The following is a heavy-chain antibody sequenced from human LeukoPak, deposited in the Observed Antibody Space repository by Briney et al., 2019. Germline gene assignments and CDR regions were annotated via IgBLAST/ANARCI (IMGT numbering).Heavy chain of an antibody. V-gene: IGHV1-18*01. CDR1: GYTFTTYG. J-gene: IGHJ4*02. D-gene: IGHD3-16*01. Sequence: ASVKVSCKSSGYTFTTYGITWVRQAPGQGLEWMGWISTDNGDTDYAQKLQGRVTMTTDTSTSTAYMELRSLRSDDTAVYYCAREGLGELTLDYWGQGTLVTVSS. CDR3: AREGLGELTLDY. CDR2: ISTDNGDT.